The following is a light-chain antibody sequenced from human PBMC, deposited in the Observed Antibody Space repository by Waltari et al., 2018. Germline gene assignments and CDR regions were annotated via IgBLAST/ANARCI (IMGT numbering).Light chain of an antibody. CDR3: QQSYSTPYT. CDR1: QSISSY. V-gene: IGKV1-39*01. CDR2: SAS. Sequence: DIQMTQSPSSLSASVGDRVTITCRASQSISSYLNWYHQKPRKAPKLLIYSASSLQSGVPSRFSGSGSGTDFTLTISSLQPEDFATYYCQQSYSTPYTFGQGTKLEIK. J-gene: IGKJ2*01.